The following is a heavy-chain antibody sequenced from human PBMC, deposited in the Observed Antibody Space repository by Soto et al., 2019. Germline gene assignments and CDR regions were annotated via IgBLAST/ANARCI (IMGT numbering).Heavy chain of an antibody. Sequence: PGGSLRLSCAASGFTFSSDGMHWVRQAPGKGLEWVAVISYDGSNKYYADSVKGRFTISRDNSKNTLYLQMNSLRAEDTAVYYCAKDMTTVVTLLGPDYCGQGPLVTVSS. J-gene: IGHJ4*02. CDR3: AKDMTTVVTLLGPDY. V-gene: IGHV3-30*18. CDR1: GFTFSSDG. D-gene: IGHD4-17*01. CDR2: ISYDGSNK.